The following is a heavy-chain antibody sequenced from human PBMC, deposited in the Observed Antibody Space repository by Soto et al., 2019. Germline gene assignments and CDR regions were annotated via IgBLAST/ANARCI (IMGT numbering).Heavy chain of an antibody. CDR3: AKRFGSGYYSAFDV. CDR2: IWYDGSSQ. Sequence: GGSLRLSCAASGFNFRNHGMHWVRQAPGKGLEWVAVIWYDGSSQYYADSVKGRFTISRDNRENTLYLQMNSLRSDDTAIYHCAKRFGSGYYSAFDVWGQGTMVTVSS. CDR1: GFNFRNHG. J-gene: IGHJ3*01. V-gene: IGHV3-33*06. D-gene: IGHD3-22*01.